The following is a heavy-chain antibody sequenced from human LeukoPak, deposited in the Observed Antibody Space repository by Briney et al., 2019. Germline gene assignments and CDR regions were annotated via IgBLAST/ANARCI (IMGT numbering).Heavy chain of an antibody. CDR1: GVSISNYY. J-gene: IGHJ4*02. V-gene: IGHV4-59*08. D-gene: IGHD6-19*01. CDR3: ARYGGSGWVIDN. Sequence: SETLSLTCTVSGVSISNYYWTWIRQPPGKGLEWIGYIYYTGATSYNPSLKSRVTISVDTSKNQFSLRLTSVTAADTAVYYCARYGGSGWVIDNWGQGTLATVSS. CDR2: IYYTGAT.